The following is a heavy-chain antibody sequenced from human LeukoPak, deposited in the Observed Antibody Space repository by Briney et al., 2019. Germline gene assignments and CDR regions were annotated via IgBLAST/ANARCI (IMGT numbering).Heavy chain of an antibody. CDR2: ISSSSSTI. Sequence: PGGSLRLSCAASGFTFSSYEMNWVRQAPGKGLEWVSYISSSSSTIYYADSVKGRFTISRDNAKNSLYLQMNSLRDEDTVVYYCARDGAGLTSLWVGYYYGMDVWGQGTTVTVSS. CDR3: ARDGAGLTSLWVGYYYGMDV. D-gene: IGHD3-16*01. V-gene: IGHV3-48*02. CDR1: GFTFSSYE. J-gene: IGHJ6*02.